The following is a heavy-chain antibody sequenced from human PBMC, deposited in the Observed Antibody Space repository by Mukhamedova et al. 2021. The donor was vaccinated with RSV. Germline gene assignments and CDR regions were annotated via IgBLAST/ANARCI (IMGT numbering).Heavy chain of an antibody. J-gene: IGHJ4*02. Sequence: GLEWMGRIIPILGIANYAQKFQGRVTITADKSTSTAYVELSSLRSEDTAVYYCAITHYYGSGSYSGAFDYWGQGTLVTVSS. V-gene: IGHV1-69*02. CDR3: AITHYYGSGSYSGAFDY. D-gene: IGHD3-10*01. CDR2: IIPILGIA.